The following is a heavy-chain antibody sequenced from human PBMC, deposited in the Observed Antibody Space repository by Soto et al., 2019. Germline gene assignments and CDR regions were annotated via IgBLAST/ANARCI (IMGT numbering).Heavy chain of an antibody. Sequence: PGGSLRLSCAASGFTFSSYAMSWVWQAPGKGLEWVSAISGSGGSTYYADSVKDRFTISRDNSKNTLYLQMNSLRAEEKAGYYWSKDPEYSSSRYFDYWGQGTLVTVSS. J-gene: IGHJ4*02. CDR2: ISGSGGST. CDR1: GFTFSSYA. D-gene: IGHD6-13*01. V-gene: IGHV3-23*01. CDR3: SKDPEYSSSRYFDY.